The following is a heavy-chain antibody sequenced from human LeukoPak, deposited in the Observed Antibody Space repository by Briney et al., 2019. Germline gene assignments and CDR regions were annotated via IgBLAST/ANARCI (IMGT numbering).Heavy chain of an antibody. J-gene: IGHJ4*02. D-gene: IGHD3-22*01. CDR1: GGSFSGYY. V-gene: IGHV4-34*01. Sequence: PSETLSLTCAVYGGSFSGYYWSWIRQPPGKGLEWIGEINHSGSTNYNPSLKSRVTISVDTSKNQFSLKLSSVTAADTAVYYCARGPKATSMRAMIVVVDFDYWGQGTLVTVSS. CDR2: INHSGST. CDR3: ARGPKATSMRAMIVVVDFDY.